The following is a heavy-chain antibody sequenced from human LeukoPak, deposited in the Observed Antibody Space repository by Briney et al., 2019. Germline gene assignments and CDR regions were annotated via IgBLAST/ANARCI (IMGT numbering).Heavy chain of an antibody. D-gene: IGHD3-22*01. V-gene: IGHV3-15*01. CDR3: ATHRGITMIPADGVGFDI. J-gene: IGHJ3*02. Sequence: GGSLRLSCAASGCTFSNALMSWVRQVPGKGLEWVGRIKSKTNGGTTDYAAPVKGRFTISRDDSKNTLYLQMNSLKTEDTAVYYCATHRGITMIPADGVGFDIWGQGTMVTVSS. CDR2: IKSKTNGGTT. CDR1: GCTFSNAL.